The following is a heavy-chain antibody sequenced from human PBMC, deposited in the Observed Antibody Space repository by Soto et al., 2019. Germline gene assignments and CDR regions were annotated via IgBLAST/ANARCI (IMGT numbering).Heavy chain of an antibody. CDR3: ARAPSEFIWGSYLRYYEY. CDR2: ISGTTGHA. J-gene: IGHJ4*02. Sequence: EVQILDSGGGLVQPGGSLRLSCAASGFPFSNYAMAWVRQAPGKGLEWVSAISGTTGHAFYADSVKDRFTISRDNSKNTLYLQMDSLRAEDTALYHCARAPSEFIWGSYLRYYEYWGQGTLVTVSS. D-gene: IGHD3-16*01. CDR1: GFPFSNYA. V-gene: IGHV3-23*01.